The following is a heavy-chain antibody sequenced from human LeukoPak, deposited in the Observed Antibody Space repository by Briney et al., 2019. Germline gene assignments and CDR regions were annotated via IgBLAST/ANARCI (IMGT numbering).Heavy chain of an antibody. Sequence: GASVKVSCKASGYTFTSYGISWVRQAPGQGLEWMGWISAYNGNTNYAQKLQGRVTMTTDTSTSTAYMELRSLRSDDTAVYYCAREKYYYGSGSHHLDYWGRGTLVTVSS. CDR1: GYTFTSYG. CDR3: AREKYYYGSGSHHLDY. CDR2: ISAYNGNT. V-gene: IGHV1-18*01. D-gene: IGHD3-10*01. J-gene: IGHJ4*02.